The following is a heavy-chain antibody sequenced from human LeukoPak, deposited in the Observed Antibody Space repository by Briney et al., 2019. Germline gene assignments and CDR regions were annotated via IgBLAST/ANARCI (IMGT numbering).Heavy chain of an antibody. V-gene: IGHV4-39*01. J-gene: IGHJ4*02. Sequence: KSSETLSLTCTVSSDSISSSSYYWGWIRQPPGKGLEWIGNIYYSGNTYYNPSLKSRVTISVDTSKNQFSLKLSSVTAADTAVYYCARQPHLAVLVPTTTSYWGQGTLVTVSS. D-gene: IGHD2-2*01. CDR2: IYYSGNT. CDR1: SDSISSSSYY. CDR3: ARQPHLAVLVPTTTSY.